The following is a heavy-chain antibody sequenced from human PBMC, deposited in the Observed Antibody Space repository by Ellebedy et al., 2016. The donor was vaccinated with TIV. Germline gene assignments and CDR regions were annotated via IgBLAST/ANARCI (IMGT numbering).Heavy chain of an antibody. CDR2: IYYSGST. CDR3: ARLKALGHCSGGSCFNWFDP. CDR1: GGSISSYY. J-gene: IGHJ5*02. V-gene: IGHV4-59*08. D-gene: IGHD2-15*01. Sequence: SETLSLTCTVSGGSISSYYWSWIRQPPGKGLEWIGYIYYSGSTNYNPSLKSRVTISVDTSKNQFSLKLSSVTAADTAVYYCARLKALGHCSGGSCFNWFDPWGQGTLVTVSS.